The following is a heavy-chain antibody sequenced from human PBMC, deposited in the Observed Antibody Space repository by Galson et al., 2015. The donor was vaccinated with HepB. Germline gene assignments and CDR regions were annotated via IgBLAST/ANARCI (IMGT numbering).Heavy chain of an antibody. J-gene: IGHJ4*02. Sequence: SLRLSCAASGFTFSSYTMNWVRQAPGKGLEWVSAITGDGGIAGYADSVRGRLTISRDNSKNTLYLQMNSLRAEDTAVFYCAKGDRDGGPYYPDYWGQGILVTVSS. CDR3: AKGDRDGGPYYPDY. V-gene: IGHV3-23*01. CDR1: GFTFSSYT. D-gene: IGHD5-24*01. CDR2: ITGDGGIA.